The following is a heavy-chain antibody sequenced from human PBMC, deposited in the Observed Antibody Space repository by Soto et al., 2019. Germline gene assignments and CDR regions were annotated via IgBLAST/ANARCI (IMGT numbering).Heavy chain of an antibody. CDR3: ARDCSGSSCYSGGPPIDY. D-gene: IGHD2-15*01. CDR1: GDSVSSTSAA. CDR2: TYYRSKWYN. J-gene: IGHJ4*02. Sequence: SQTLSLTCVISGDSVSSTSAAWNWIRQSPSRGLEWLGRTYYRSKWYNDYVVSVKSRITISPDTSRNQFSLHLNSVTPEDTAVYYCARDCSGSSCYSGGPPIDYWGQGTLVTVSS. V-gene: IGHV6-1*01.